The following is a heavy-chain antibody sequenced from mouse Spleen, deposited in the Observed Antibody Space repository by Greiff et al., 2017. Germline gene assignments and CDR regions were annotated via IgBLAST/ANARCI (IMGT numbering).Heavy chain of an antibody. Sequence: VQLQQSGTELVKPGASVKISCKASGYSFTGYYMNWVKQSPEKSLEWIGEINPSTGGTTYNQKFKAKATLTVDKSSSTAYMQLKSLTSEDSAVYYCARYGDYVGAMDYWGQGTSVTVSS. CDR1: GYSFTGYY. CDR3: ARYGDYVGAMDY. D-gene: IGHD2-13*01. V-gene: IGHV1-42*01. J-gene: IGHJ4*01. CDR2: INPSTGGT.